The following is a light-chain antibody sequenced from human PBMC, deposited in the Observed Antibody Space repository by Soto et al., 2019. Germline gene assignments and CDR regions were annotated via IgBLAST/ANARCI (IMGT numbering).Light chain of an antibody. CDR1: RSNIGRNT. CDR3: AVWDDSLDGLV. Sequence: QSVLTQPPSASGTPGQKVTISCSGSRSNIGRNTVNWYQQLPGTAPKLLIYNNSQRPSGVPDRFSGSKSGTSASLAISGLQSEDETDYYCAVWDDSLDGLVFGGGTKLTVL. V-gene: IGLV1-44*01. J-gene: IGLJ3*02. CDR2: NNS.